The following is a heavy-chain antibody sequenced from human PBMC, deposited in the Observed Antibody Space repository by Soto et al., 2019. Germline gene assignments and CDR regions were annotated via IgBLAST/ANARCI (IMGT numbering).Heavy chain of an antibody. V-gene: IGHV4-61*01. D-gene: IGHD2-15*01. Sequence: QVQLQESGPGLVKPSETLSLTCTVSGDSVNNGRYYWTWIRQPPGKRLEWIGYIYANGNTNYNPSLRCRDKISVDTSKNPYYLTLAAVTAANTAVYHWAREERGWRGSDYYHNGMDVWGQGATVTVSS. J-gene: IGHJ6*02. CDR1: GDSVNNGRYY. CDR3: AREERGWRGSDYYHNGMDV. CDR2: IYANGNT.